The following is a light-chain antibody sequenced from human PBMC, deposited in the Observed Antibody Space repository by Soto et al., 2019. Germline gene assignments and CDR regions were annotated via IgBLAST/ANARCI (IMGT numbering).Light chain of an antibody. J-gene: IGKJ1*01. Sequence: SASVEDRVTITCRASQSISSWLAWYQQKPGKAPKFLIYDASNLESGAPSRFSGSGSGTDFTLTINSLQPEDFATYYCQQGYSTPWTFGQGTKVDIK. CDR2: DAS. V-gene: IGKV1-5*01. CDR3: QQGYSTPWT. CDR1: QSISSW.